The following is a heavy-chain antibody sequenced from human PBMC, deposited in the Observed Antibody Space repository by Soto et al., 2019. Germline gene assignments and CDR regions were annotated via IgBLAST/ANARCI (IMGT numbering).Heavy chain of an antibody. Sequence: PGGSLRLSCAASGFTFSSYAMSWVRQAPGKGLEWVSAISGSGGSTYYADSVKGRFTISRDNSKNTLYLQMNSLRAEDTAVYYCATLSRYSGYDSPDYWGQGTLVTVSS. CDR2: ISGSGGST. J-gene: IGHJ4*02. V-gene: IGHV3-23*01. CDR3: ATLSRYSGYDSPDY. CDR1: GFTFSSYA. D-gene: IGHD5-12*01.